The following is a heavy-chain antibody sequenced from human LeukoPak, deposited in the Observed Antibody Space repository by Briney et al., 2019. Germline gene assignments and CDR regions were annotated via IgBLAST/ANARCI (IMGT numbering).Heavy chain of an antibody. CDR1: GFTFSSYA. CDR2: ISYDGSNK. J-gene: IGHJ4*02. V-gene: IGHV3-30-3*01. D-gene: IGHD3-22*01. Sequence: GGSPRLSCAASGFTFSSYAMHWVRQAPGKGLEWVAVISYDGSNKYYADSVKGRFTISRDNSKNTLYLQMNSLRAEDTAVYYCARDSVDYYDSSGYCDYWGQGTLVTVSS. CDR3: ARDSVDYYDSSGYCDY.